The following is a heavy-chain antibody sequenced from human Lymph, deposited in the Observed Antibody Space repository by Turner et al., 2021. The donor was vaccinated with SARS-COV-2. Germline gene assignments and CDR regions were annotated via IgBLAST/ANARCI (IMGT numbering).Heavy chain of an antibody. V-gene: IGHV3-7*01. D-gene: IGHD1-26*01. CDR2: IKQDGSEK. Sequence: EVQLVESGGGLVQPGGSLRLSCAASGFTFIYYWMSWVRQAPGKGLEWVANIKQDGSEKYYVDSVKGRFTISRDNAKNSLFLQMNSLRAEDTAVYYCARMGSSSWYFDYWGQGTLVTVSS. J-gene: IGHJ4*02. CDR1: GFTFIYYW. CDR3: ARMGSSSWYFDY.